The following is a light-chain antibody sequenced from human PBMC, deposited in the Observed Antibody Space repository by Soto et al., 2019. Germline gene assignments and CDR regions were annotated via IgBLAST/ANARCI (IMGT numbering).Light chain of an antibody. CDR3: LQDHSYPWT. J-gene: IGKJ1*01. CDR2: GAS. CDR1: QGIRND. V-gene: IGKV1-6*01. Sequence: AIQLTQSPSSLSASVGDRVSITCWASQGIRNDLGWYQHKPGKAPKLLIHGASSLQSGVPSRFSGSASGTEFTLTISSLQPEDLASYYCLQDHSYPWTFGQGTKVEI.